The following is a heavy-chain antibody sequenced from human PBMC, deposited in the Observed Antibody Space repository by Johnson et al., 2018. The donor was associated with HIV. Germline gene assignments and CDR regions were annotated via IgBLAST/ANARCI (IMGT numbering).Heavy chain of an antibody. CDR3: ARDWLTYRAVAGTAAFDI. CDR1: GFTFSSYA. J-gene: IGHJ3*02. Sequence: QVQLVESGGGLLPPGGSLKLSCAASGFTFSSYAMSWVRQAPGKGLEWVAVIYYDGSNKYYADSVKGRFTISRDNSKNTLHLEMNRMLADDTALYYCARDWLTYRAVAGTAAFDIWGQGTMVTVSS. CDR2: IYYDGSNK. V-gene: IGHV3-30*04. D-gene: IGHD6-19*01.